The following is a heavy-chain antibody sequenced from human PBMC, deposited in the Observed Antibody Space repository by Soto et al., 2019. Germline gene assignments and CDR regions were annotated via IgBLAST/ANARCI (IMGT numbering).Heavy chain of an antibody. V-gene: IGHV1-69*01. J-gene: IGHJ4*02. CDR1: GGTFSSYA. CDR3: ARGSGYYYGSGSDY. D-gene: IGHD3-10*01. CDR2: IIPIFGTA. Sequence: QVQLVQSGAEVKKPGSSVKVSCKASGGTFSSYAISWVRQAPGQGLEWMGGIIPIFGTANYAQKFQGRVTITADESTSTAYMELNSLRSEDTAVYYCARGSGYYYGSGSDYWGQGTLVTVSS.